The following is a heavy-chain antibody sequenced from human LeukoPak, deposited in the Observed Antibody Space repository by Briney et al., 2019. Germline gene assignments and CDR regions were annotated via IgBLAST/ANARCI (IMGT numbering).Heavy chain of an antibody. V-gene: IGHV3-23*01. CDR2: ISGSGGST. CDR3: AKSIAVAGIPYFDY. D-gene: IGHD6-19*01. CDR1: GFIFSSYV. J-gene: IGHJ4*02. Sequence: GGSLRLSCEASGFIFSSYVMGWVRQAPGKGLEWVSAISGSGGSTYYADSVKGRFTISRDNSKNTLYLQMNSLRAEDTAVYYCAKSIAVAGIPYFDYWGQGTLVTVSS.